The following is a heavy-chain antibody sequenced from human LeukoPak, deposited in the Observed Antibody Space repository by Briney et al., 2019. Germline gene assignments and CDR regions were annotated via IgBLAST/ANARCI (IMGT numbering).Heavy chain of an antibody. J-gene: IGHJ4*02. Sequence: GGSLRLSCAASGFTFSSYAMSWVRQAPGKGLEWVSAISGSGGSTYYADSVKGRFTISRDNSKNTLYLQMNSLRAEDTAVYYCAKGESSSWSAPIDYWGQGTLVTVSS. CDR3: AKGESSSWSAPIDY. CDR2: ISGSGGST. V-gene: IGHV3-23*01. CDR1: GFTFSSYA. D-gene: IGHD6-13*01.